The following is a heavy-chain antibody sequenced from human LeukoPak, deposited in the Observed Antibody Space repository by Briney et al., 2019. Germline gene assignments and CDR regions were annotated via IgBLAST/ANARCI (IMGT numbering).Heavy chain of an antibody. CDR2: IYWDDDK. V-gene: IGHV2-5*02. D-gene: IGHD3-9*01. Sequence: SGPTLVNPTQTLTLTCTFSGFSLSTSGVGVGWIRQPPGKALEWLALIYWDDDKRYSPSLKSRLTITKDTSKNQVVLTMTNMDPVDTPTYYCAHRPDPPPSNILTGYSFDYWGQGTLVTVSS. CDR1: GFSLSTSGVG. J-gene: IGHJ4*02. CDR3: AHRPDPPPSNILTGYSFDY.